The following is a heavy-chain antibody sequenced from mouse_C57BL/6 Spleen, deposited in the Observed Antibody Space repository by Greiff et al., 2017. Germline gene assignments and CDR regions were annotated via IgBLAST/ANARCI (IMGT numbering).Heavy chain of an antibody. CDR1: GYTFTSYW. CDR3: ARRRDGYIYAMDY. V-gene: IGHV1-69*01. Sequence: VQLQQSGAELVMPGASVKLSCKASGYTFTSYWMHWVKQRPGQGLEWIGEIDPSDSYTNYNQKFKGKSTLTVDKSSSTAYMQLSSLTSEDSAVYYGARRRDGYIYAMDYWGQGTSVTVSS. CDR2: IDPSDSYT. J-gene: IGHJ4*01. D-gene: IGHD2-3*01.